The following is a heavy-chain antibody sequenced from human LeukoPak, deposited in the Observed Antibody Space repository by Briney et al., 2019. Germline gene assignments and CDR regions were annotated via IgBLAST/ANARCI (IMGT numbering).Heavy chain of an antibody. CDR3: AREHSGYESEGDF. D-gene: IGHD5-12*01. CDR1: GFTFSSYG. Sequence: GGSLRLSCAASGFTFSSYGMHWVRQAPGKGLEWVAVISSDGNSKNFAPSVKGRFAISRDNSKNTLFLQMNNLRSEDTALYYCAREHSGYESEGDFWGQGTLVTVSS. V-gene: IGHV3-30*03. J-gene: IGHJ4*02. CDR2: ISSDGNSK.